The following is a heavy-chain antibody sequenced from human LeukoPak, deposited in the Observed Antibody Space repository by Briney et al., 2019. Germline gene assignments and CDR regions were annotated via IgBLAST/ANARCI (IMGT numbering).Heavy chain of an antibody. CDR3: ACQTTYDYYYMDV. V-gene: IGHV3-74*01. J-gene: IGHJ6*03. CDR2: INNDGHST. Sequence: SGGSLRLSCAASEFTFSRYWMHWVRQAPGKGLVWVSHINNDGHSTGYADSVKGRFTISRDNAKNTLYLQMNSLRAEDTAVYYCACQTTYDYYYMDVWGKGTTVTVSS. CDR1: EFTFSRYW. D-gene: IGHD1/OR15-1a*01.